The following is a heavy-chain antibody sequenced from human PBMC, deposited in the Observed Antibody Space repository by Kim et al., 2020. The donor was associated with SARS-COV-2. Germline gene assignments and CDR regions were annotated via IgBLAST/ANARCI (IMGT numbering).Heavy chain of an antibody. D-gene: IGHD3-22*01. Sequence: QKFQGRVTITADESTSTAYMELSSLRSEDTAVYYCARRPLSYDSSGCLDYWGQGTLVTVSS. J-gene: IGHJ4*02. V-gene: IGHV1-69*01. CDR3: ARRPLSYDSSGCLDY.